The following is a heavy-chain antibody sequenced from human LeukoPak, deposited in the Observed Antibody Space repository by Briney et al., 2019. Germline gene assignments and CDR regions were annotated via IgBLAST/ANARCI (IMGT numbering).Heavy chain of an antibody. D-gene: IGHD6-19*01. V-gene: IGHV3-66*01. J-gene: IGHJ4*02. Sequence: GGSLRLSCAASGLTVSSYMSWVRQAPGKGLEWVSVIYGGGSIYYADSVKGRFTISRDKSKNTLYLQMNSLRAEDTAVYYCAKDARRTSGWYFFDYWGQGTLVTVSS. CDR1: GLTVSSY. CDR3: AKDARRTSGWYFFDY. CDR2: IYGGGSI.